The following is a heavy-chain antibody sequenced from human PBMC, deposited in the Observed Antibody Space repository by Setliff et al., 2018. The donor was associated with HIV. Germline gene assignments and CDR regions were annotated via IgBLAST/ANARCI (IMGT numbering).Heavy chain of an antibody. V-gene: IGHV1-18*01. J-gene: IGHJ1*01. CDR3: VRGVTRDISGYYRDEYFQH. D-gene: IGHD3-22*01. Sequence: ASVKVSCKASGYRFNTYGISWVRQAPGQRLEWMGWISPYNGDTRFAQSLQGRVTLTTDTSTNTAYMEMRTLRSDDTAVYYCVRGVTRDISGYYRDEYFQHWGQGTPVTVSS. CDR2: ISPYNGDT. CDR1: GYRFNTYG.